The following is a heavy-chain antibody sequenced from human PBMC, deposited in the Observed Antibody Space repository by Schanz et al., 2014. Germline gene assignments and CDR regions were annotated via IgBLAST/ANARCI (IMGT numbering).Heavy chain of an antibody. D-gene: IGHD2-21*02. J-gene: IGHJ6*03. V-gene: IGHV3-11*04. CDR3: ARPSDSSWYMDV. Sequence: VQLVESGGGLVQPGGSVRLSCGASGFTFSDHYMDWVRQAPGKGLEWVSDISDSGDSTHYADSVKGRFTISRDNAKNSLFLQMNSLRAEDTAVYYCARPSDSSWYMDVWGKGTTVTVSS. CDR1: GFTFSDHY. CDR2: ISDSGDST.